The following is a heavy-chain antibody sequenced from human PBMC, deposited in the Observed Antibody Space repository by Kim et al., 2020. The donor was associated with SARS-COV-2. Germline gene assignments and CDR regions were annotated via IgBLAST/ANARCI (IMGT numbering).Heavy chain of an antibody. CDR2: IYYSGST. D-gene: IGHD6-19*01. CDR3: ARVGSGWWYYFDY. J-gene: IGHJ4*02. Sequence: SETLSLTCTVSGGSISSSSYYWGWIRQPPGKGLEWIGSIYYSGSTYYNPSLKSRVTISVDTSKNQFSLKLSSVTAADTAVYYCARVGSGWWYYFDYWGQG. V-gene: IGHV4-39*07. CDR1: GGSISSSSYY.